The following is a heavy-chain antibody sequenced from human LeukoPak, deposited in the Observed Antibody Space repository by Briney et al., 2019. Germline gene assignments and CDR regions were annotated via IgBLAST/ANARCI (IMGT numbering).Heavy chain of an antibody. CDR1: GFTVSSNY. Sequence: GGSLRLSCAASGFTVSSNYMSWVRQAPGQGLEWVSVIYSGGSTYYADSVKGRFTISRDNFKNTLYLQMNSLRVEDSAVYYCVREDSSGWHYFDYWGQGTLVTVSS. J-gene: IGHJ4*02. CDR2: IYSGGST. V-gene: IGHV3-66*01. D-gene: IGHD6-19*01. CDR3: VREDSSGWHYFDY.